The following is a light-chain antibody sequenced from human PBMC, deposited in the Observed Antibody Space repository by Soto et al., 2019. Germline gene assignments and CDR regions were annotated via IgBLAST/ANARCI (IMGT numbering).Light chain of an antibody. J-gene: IGLJ1*01. CDR2: YDS. Sequence: SYELTQPPSVSVAPGKTARITCGGNNIGSKSVHWYQQKPCQAPVLVIYYDSDRPSGIPERLSGSNSGNTATLTISRVEAGDEADYYCQVWDSSSDHYVFGTGTKLTVL. CDR3: QVWDSSSDHYV. CDR1: NIGSKS. V-gene: IGLV3-21*04.